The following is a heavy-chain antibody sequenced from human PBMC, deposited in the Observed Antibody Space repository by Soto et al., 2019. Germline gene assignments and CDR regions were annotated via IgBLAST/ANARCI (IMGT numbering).Heavy chain of an antibody. CDR2: VNPIVSMS. CDR3: ASSYGAGYRAFDY. D-gene: IGHD3-10*01. V-gene: IGHV1-69*02. Sequence: QVQLVQSGAEVKRPGSSVKVSCKASGDTFNFYSINWVRQAPGLGLEWMGRVNPIVSMSNYAQKFQGRVTMTADKCTSTAYMELSSLRSEDTTIYYCASSYGAGYRAFDYWGMGALVTGSS. J-gene: IGHJ4*02. CDR1: GDTFNFYS.